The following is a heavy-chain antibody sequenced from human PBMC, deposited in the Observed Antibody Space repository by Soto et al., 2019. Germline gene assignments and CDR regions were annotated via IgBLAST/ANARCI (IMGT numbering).Heavy chain of an antibody. Sequence: LSLTCAASGFPFSSYWMSWVRQAPGKGLEWVANIKQDGSEKYYVDSVKGRFTISRDNAKNSLYLQMNSLRAEDTAVYYCARLDSSSWYEAFDIWGQGTMVTVSS. CDR2: IKQDGSEK. V-gene: IGHV3-7*01. CDR1: GFPFSSYW. CDR3: ARLDSSSWYEAFDI. J-gene: IGHJ3*02. D-gene: IGHD6-13*01.